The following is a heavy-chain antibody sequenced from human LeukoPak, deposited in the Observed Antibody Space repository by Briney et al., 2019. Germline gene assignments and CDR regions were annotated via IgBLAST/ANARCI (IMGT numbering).Heavy chain of an antibody. CDR2: ISSNGGST. D-gene: IGHD2-2*01. CDR3: VNSLLNYQLLSESHY. J-gene: IGHJ4*02. V-gene: IGHV3-64D*06. CDR1: GCTFSSYA. Sequence: PGGSLRLSCSASGCTFSSYAMHWVRQAPGKGLEYVSVISSNGGSTYYADSVKGGFTISRDNSKNTLYLQMSSLRAEDTAVYYCVNSLLNYQLLSESHYWGQGPLVTVSS.